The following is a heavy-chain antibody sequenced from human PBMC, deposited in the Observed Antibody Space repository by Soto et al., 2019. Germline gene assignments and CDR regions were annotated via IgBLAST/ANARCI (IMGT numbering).Heavy chain of an antibody. CDR3: AIASPVNGAGSYDAFDI. V-gene: IGHV1-69*02. CDR1: GGTFSSYT. CDR2: IIPIVGIA. D-gene: IGHD3-10*01. J-gene: IGHJ3*02. Sequence: QVQLVQSGAEVKKPGSSVKVSCKASGGTFSSYTISWVRQAPEQGLEWMGRIIPIVGIANHAQKFQGRVTFTAHKSTSTAYPERSSLRSDDTAVYYCAIASPVNGAGSYDAFDIWGQGTIVTVSS.